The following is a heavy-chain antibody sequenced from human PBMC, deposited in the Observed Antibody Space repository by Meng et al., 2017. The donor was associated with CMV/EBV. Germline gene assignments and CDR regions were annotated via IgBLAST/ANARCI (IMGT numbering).Heavy chain of an antibody. CDR1: GFTFSSYS. Sequence: GGSLRLSCAASGFTFSSYSMNWVRQAPGKGLEWVSSISSSSSYIYYADSVKGRFTISRDNAKNSLYLQMNSLRAEDTAAYYCARDYCSSTSCGNYYYYGMDVWGQGTTVTVSS. CDR3: ARDYCSSTSCGNYYYYGMDV. D-gene: IGHD2-2*01. CDR2: ISSSSSYI. V-gene: IGHV3-21*01. J-gene: IGHJ6*02.